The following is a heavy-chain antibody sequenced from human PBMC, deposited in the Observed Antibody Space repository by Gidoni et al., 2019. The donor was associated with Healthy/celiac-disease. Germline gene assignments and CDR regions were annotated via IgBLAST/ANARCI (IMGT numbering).Heavy chain of an antibody. CDR2: ISWDSGST. V-gene: IGHV3-43D*04. J-gene: IGHJ4*02. D-gene: IGHD3-3*01. CDR1: GFTFDDYA. CDR3: AKAPARFLEWLPYDY. Sequence: EGQLVESGGVVVQPGGPLSLACAAPGFTFDDYAMHWLRQAPGKGLEWVSLISWDSGSTYYEESVKGRFTISRDNSKNSLYLQMNSLRAEDTALYYCAKAPARFLEWLPYDYWGQGTLVTVSS.